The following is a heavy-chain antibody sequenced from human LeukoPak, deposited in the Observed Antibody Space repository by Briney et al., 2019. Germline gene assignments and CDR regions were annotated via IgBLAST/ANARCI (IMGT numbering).Heavy chain of an antibody. CDR1: GXHFTSYC. V-gene: IGHV5-51*01. Sequence: GESLKISFKGSGXHFTSYCIGWVRQMPGKGLEWMGIIYPGDSDTRYSPSFQGQVTISADKSISTAYLQWSSLKASDTAMYYCARQGECLQYYYFDFWGQGTLVTVSS. CDR3: ARQGECLQYYYFDF. D-gene: IGHD5-24*01. J-gene: IGHJ4*02. CDR2: IYPGDSDT.